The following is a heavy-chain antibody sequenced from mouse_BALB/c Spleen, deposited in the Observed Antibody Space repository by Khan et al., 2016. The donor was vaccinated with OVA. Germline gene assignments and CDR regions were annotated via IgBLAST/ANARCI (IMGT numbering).Heavy chain of an antibody. CDR3: ARQPYYHYNIMDY. V-gene: IGHV2-6-1*01. J-gene: IGHJ4*01. Sequence: QVQLKQSGPGLMAPSQSLSITCTISGFSLTNYGIHWVRQPPGKGPEWLVVIWSDGSTTYNSALKSRLTISKDNSKSQVFLKMNSLQTDDTAVYFCARQPYYHYNIMDYWGQGNSVTVSA. CDR2: IWSDGST. CDR1: GFSLTNYG. D-gene: IGHD2-10*01.